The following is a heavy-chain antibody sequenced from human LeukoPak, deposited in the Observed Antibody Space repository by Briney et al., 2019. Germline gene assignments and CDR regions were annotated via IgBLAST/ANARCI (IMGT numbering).Heavy chain of an antibody. Sequence: ASVKVSCKASGYTFTSYYMFWVRQAPGQGLEWMGWINPNTGATKYAQNFQGRVTLTRDTSIRTTFMELSSLRSDDTAFYYCARDEGFCNGDNHYPDLGYWGQGTLVTVSS. J-gene: IGHJ4*02. D-gene: IGHD2-15*01. CDR3: ARDEGFCNGDNHYPDLGY. V-gene: IGHV1-2*02. CDR1: GYTFTSYY. CDR2: INPNTGAT.